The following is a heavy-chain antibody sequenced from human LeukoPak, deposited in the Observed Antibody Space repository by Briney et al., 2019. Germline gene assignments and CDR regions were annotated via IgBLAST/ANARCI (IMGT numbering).Heavy chain of an antibody. CDR3: ARSGGNYYDTDAFDI. CDR1: VGSISSGNW. V-gene: IGHV4-4*02. D-gene: IGHD1-26*01. Sequence: PSETLSLTCAVSVGSISSGNWWSWVRQSPGKGLEWIGEIYHNGTSNNNPSLRSRVTISVDTSKNQFSLKLSSVTAADTAVYYCARSGGNYYDTDAFDIWGQGTMVTVSS. CDR2: IYHNGTS. J-gene: IGHJ3*02.